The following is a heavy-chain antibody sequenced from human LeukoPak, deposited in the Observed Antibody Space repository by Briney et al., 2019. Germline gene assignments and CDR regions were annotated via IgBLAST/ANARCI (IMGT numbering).Heavy chain of an antibody. Sequence: GALRLSLILSWLTLSIFEMNWVRPAAGEGRGWGAYITNSGSTIDYADSEKGRFTISRDNARNSLYLQMSSLRAEDTAVYYCVRGGGPSYKYNAFDIWGQGTMVTVSS. V-gene: IGHV3-48*03. D-gene: IGHD2-15*01. CDR3: VRGGGPSYKYNAFDI. CDR2: ITNSGSTI. CDR1: WLTLSIFE. J-gene: IGHJ3*02.